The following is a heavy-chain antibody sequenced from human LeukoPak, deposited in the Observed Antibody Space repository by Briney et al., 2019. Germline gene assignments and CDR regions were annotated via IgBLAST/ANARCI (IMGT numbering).Heavy chain of an antibody. CDR1: AGSISRAGYY. CDR3: ARALQQDYYYGMDV. J-gene: IGHJ6*02. D-gene: IGHD4-11*01. Sequence: SQTLSLTCTFPAGSISRAGYYWRWIRQHPGTGLEWLGYIYYSGSTYYNPSLKSRVTISVDTSKNQFSLKLSSVTAADTAVYYCARALQQDYYYGMDVWGQGTTVTVSS. V-gene: IGHV4-31*03. CDR2: IYYSGST.